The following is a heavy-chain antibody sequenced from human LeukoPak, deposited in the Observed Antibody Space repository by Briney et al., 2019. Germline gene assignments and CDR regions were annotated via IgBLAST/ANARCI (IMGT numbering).Heavy chain of an antibody. V-gene: IGHV3-30*14. CDR2: TSYDGSHK. D-gene: IGHD4/OR15-4a*01. CDR1: GFSFSNFA. CDR3: ARRAGAHSHPYDY. J-gene: IGHJ4*02. Sequence: PGGSLRLSCAASGFSFSNFAMHWVRQAPGKGLEWVAVTSYDGSHKYYADSVKGRFTISRDNSKNTLYLQMNSLRVEDTAVYYCARRAGAHSHPYDYWGQGTLVTVSS.